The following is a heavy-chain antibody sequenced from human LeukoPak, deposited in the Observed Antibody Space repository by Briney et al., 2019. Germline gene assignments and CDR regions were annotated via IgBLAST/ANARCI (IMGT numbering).Heavy chain of an antibody. V-gene: IGHV3-48*01. CDR1: GFTFSSYS. CDR3: ARDSSAMFDY. Sequence: PGGSLRLSCAASGFTFSSYSMNWVRQAPGKGLEWVSYISSSSSTIYSADSVKGRFTISRDNAKNSLYLQMNSLRAEDTAVYYCARDSSAMFDYWGQGTLVAVSS. D-gene: IGHD2-2*01. J-gene: IGHJ4*02. CDR2: ISSSSSTI.